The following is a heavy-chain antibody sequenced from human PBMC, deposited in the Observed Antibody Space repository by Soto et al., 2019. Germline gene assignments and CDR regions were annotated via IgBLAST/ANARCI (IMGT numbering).Heavy chain of an antibody. J-gene: IGHJ4*02. V-gene: IGHV1-8*01. CDR1: GYTFTNYD. D-gene: IGHD4-17*01. Sequence: QVQLVQSGAEVKKPGASVKVSCKASGYTFTNYDINCVRQATGQGLEWMGWMNPKSGNTGCAQQFQGRVIMTRSTSISTAYMELSSMRSEDTGVYYCVRVYGEIDYWGQGNLVTVSS. CDR3: VRVYGEIDY. CDR2: MNPKSGNT.